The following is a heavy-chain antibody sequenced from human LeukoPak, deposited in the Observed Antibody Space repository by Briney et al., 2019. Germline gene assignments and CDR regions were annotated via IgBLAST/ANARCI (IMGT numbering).Heavy chain of an antibody. CDR3: ARDSDCTSTSCLYYSDY. J-gene: IGHJ4*02. Sequence: GGSLRLSCAASGFTFSSYSMNWVRQAPGKGLEWVSSISSSSSYIYYADSLKGRFTISRDNAKNSLYLQMNSLRAEDTAVYYCARDSDCTSTSCLYYSDYWDQGTLVTVSS. V-gene: IGHV3-21*01. CDR1: GFTFSSYS. D-gene: IGHD2-2*01. CDR2: ISSSSSYI.